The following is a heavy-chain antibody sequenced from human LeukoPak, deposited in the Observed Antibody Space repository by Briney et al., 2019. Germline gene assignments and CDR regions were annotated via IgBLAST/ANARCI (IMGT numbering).Heavy chain of an antibody. J-gene: IGHJ4*02. V-gene: IGHV3-66*01. CDR1: GFTVSSNY. CDR3: AKVGGNDNYYDSSGYDY. Sequence: GGSLRLSCAASGFTVSSNYMTWVRQAPGKGLEWVSVIYSGGSTYYADSVKGRFTISRDNSKNTLYLQMNSLRAEDTAVYYCAKVGGNDNYYDSSGYDYWGQGTLVAVSS. D-gene: IGHD3-22*01. CDR2: IYSGGST.